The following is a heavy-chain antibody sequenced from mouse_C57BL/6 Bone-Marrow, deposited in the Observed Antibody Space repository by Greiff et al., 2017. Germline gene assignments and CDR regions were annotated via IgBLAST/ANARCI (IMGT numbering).Heavy chain of an antibody. CDR1: GYAFSSSW. CDR3: ATDSSGYEDYFDY. Sequence: VMLVESGPELVKPGASVKISCKASGYAFSSSWMNWVKQRPGKGLEWIGRIYPGDGDTNYNGKFKGKATLTADKSSSTAYMQLSSLTSEDSAVYFCATDSSGYEDYFDYWGQGTTLTVSS. J-gene: IGHJ2*01. D-gene: IGHD3-2*02. V-gene: IGHV1-82*01. CDR2: IYPGDGDT.